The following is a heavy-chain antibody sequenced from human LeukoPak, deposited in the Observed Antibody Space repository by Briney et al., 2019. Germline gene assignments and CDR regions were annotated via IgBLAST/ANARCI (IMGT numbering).Heavy chain of an antibody. CDR1: GYTFPSYD. V-gene: IGHV1-8*01. CDR2: MNPNSGNT. CDR3: ASRRAYLGGYIDF. Sequence: ASVKVSCKASGYTFPSYDINWVRQATGQGLEWMAWMNPNSGNTGYAQKFQGRVTLTRDTSLSTVYMDLSSLRSEDTAVYYCASRRAYLGGYIDFWGQGTLVTVSS. J-gene: IGHJ4*02. D-gene: IGHD2-21*01.